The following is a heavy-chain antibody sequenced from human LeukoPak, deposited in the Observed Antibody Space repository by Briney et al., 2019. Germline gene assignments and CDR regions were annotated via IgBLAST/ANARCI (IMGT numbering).Heavy chain of an antibody. CDR1: GGSISSYY. CDR3: ARDRGYCNGGSCYGWFDP. J-gene: IGHJ5*02. V-gene: IGHV4-4*07. Sequence: PSETLSLTCTVSGGSISSYYWNWIRQPAGKGLEWIGRIYSSGNTNYNASLKSRVTMSVDTSKNQFSLKLTSLSAADTAVYYCARDRGYCNGGSCYGWFDPWGQGTLVTVSS. CDR2: IYSSGNT. D-gene: IGHD2-15*01.